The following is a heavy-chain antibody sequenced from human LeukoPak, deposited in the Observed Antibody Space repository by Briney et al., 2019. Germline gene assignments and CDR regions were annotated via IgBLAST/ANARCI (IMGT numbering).Heavy chain of an antibody. CDR2: IYYSGST. V-gene: IGHV4-59*08. J-gene: IGHJ6*02. Sequence: SETLSLTCTVSGGSISSYYWSWIRQPPGKGLEWIGYIYYSGSTNYNPSLKSRVTISVDTSKNQFSLKLSSVTAADTAVYYCARQLKMATINGMDVWGQGTTVTVSS. CDR3: ARQLKMATINGMDV. CDR1: GGSISSYY. D-gene: IGHD5-24*01.